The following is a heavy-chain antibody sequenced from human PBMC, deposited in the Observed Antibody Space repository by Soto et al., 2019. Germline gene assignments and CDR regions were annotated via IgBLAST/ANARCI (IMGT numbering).Heavy chain of an antibody. CDR3: ARVPDY. V-gene: IGHV4-30-2*01. Sequence: QLQPQASGAGLVKPSQTLSLSCAVSGGSISSCGYSWSLIRPPPGKGLEWIWYIYHSGSTYYKPTLKSRVAISVDRSTHQFSLKRSSVTAADTAAYYCARVPDYWGQRTLVTVAS. J-gene: IGHJ4*02. CDR1: GGSISSCGYS. CDR2: IYHSGST.